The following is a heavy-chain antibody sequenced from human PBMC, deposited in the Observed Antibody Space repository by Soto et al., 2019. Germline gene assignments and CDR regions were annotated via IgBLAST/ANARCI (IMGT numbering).Heavy chain of an antibody. CDR2: INHSGST. CDR1: GGSFSGYY. D-gene: IGHD6-25*01. J-gene: IGHJ4*01. CDR3: ARHIDGSAIIAAV. V-gene: IGHV4-34*01. Sequence: SETLSLTCAVYGGSFSGYYWSWIRQPPGKGLEWIGEINHSGSTFHNPSLKSRVIISVDTSKNQFSLKLNSVTAADTAVYYCARHIDGSAIIAAVWGQGTLVTVSS.